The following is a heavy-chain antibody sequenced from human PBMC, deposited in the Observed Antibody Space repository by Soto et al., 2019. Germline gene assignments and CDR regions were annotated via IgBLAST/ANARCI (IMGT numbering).Heavy chain of an antibody. D-gene: IGHD6-13*01. V-gene: IGHV4-39*01. CDR2: IYYSGNT. J-gene: IGHJ6*02. CDR3: ARAGYSSSWLYYYYYGMDV. Sequence: SETLSLTCTVSGGSISSSSYYWGWIRQPPGKGLEWIGSIYYSGNTYYNPSLKSRVTISVDTAKNQFSLKLSSVTAADTAVYYCARAGYSSSWLYYYYYGMDVWGQGTTVTVSS. CDR1: GGSISSSSYY.